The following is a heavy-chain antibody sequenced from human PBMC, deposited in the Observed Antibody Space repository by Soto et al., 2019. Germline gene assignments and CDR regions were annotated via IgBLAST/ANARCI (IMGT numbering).Heavy chain of an antibody. CDR1: GFTVSSNY. CDR3: ARDLVLTGIDY. J-gene: IGHJ4*02. V-gene: IGHV3-66*01. Sequence: GGSLRLSCAASGFTVSSNYMTCVRQAPGKGLEWVSVIYSGGSTYYADSVKGRFTISRDNSKNTLYLQMNSLRAEDTAVYYCARDLVLTGIDYWGQGTLVTVSS. D-gene: IGHD3-9*01. CDR2: IYSGGST.